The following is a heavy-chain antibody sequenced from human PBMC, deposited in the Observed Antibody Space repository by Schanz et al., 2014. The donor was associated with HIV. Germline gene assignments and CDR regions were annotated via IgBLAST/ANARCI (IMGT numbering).Heavy chain of an antibody. J-gene: IGHJ6*02. CDR3: AREPSFSGLDV. Sequence: QAQLVQSGAEVKKSGASVKVSCKASGYTFSNYDINWVRQAPGQGLEWMGIINPSGGSTSYAQKFQGRVTMTRDTSTRTDYMELSSLRYDDTAVYYCAREPSFSGLDVWGQGTTVIVSS. D-gene: IGHD6-6*01. CDR1: GYTFSNYD. CDR2: INPSGGST. V-gene: IGHV1-46*01.